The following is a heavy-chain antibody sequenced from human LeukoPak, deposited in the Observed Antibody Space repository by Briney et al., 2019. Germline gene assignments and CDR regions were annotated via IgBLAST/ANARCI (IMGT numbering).Heavy chain of an antibody. J-gene: IGHJ5*02. Sequence: GGSLRLSCAASGFAFSSYAMSWVRQAPGKGLEWVSAISGSGGSTYYADSVKGRFNISRDNSKNTLYLQMNSLRAEDTAVYYCAKDRFGIAAAGTNWFDPWGQGTLVTVSS. D-gene: IGHD6-13*01. CDR3: AKDRFGIAAAGTNWFDP. CDR2: ISGSGGST. CDR1: GFAFSSYA. V-gene: IGHV3-23*01.